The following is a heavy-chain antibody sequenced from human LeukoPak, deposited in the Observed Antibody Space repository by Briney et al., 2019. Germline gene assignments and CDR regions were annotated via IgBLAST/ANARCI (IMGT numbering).Heavy chain of an antibody. Sequence: GRSLGLSCAASGFTFSSYGMHWVRQAPGKGLEWVGVIWYDGRNKQYAESVKGRFTISRDNSKNMLYLQMNSLRGEDTAVYYCARGETNWFDSWGQGTLVTVSS. CDR3: ARGETNWFDS. CDR1: GFTFSSYG. CDR2: IWYDGRNK. J-gene: IGHJ5*01. V-gene: IGHV3-33*01.